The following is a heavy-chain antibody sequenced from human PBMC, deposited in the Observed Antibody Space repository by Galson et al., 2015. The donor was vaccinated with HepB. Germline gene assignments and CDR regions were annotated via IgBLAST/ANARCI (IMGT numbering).Heavy chain of an antibody. CDR2: INSDGSKT. CDR3: AKIAVVDTY. J-gene: IGHJ4*02. Sequence: SLRLSCAASGFTFSNYWMHWVRQVPGKGLVWVSRINSDGSKTNYADSVKGRFTISRDNAKNTLYLQMNSLRAEDTAEYFCAKIAVVDTYWGQGTLVTVSS. D-gene: IGHD6-19*01. V-gene: IGHV3-74*01. CDR1: GFTFSNYW.